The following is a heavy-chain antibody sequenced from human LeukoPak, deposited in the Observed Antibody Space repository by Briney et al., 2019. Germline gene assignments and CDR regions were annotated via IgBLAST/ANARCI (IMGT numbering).Heavy chain of an antibody. Sequence: ASVKVSCKASGYTFTSYAMNWVRQAPGQGLEWMGWISAYNGNTNYAQKLQGRVTMTTDTSTSTAYMELRSLRSDDTAVYYCARKEGVVAANSEDYYYYMDVWGKGTTVTVSS. D-gene: IGHD2-15*01. J-gene: IGHJ6*03. CDR1: GYTFTSYA. CDR2: ISAYNGNT. V-gene: IGHV1-18*01. CDR3: ARKEGVVAANSEDYYYYMDV.